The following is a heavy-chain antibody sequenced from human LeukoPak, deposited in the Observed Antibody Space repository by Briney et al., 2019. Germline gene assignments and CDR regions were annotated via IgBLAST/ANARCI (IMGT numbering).Heavy chain of an antibody. CDR3: ARLTFATIGLGYYYSYMDV. D-gene: IGHD5-12*01. Sequence: GASVKVSCKASGYTFTAYYMHWVRQAPGQGLEWMGWMNPNSGNTDYAQKFQGRVTITMNTSISTAYMELSSLRSEDTAVYYCARLTFATIGLGYYYSYMDVWGKGTTVTVSS. J-gene: IGHJ6*03. V-gene: IGHV1-8*03. CDR2: MNPNSGNT. CDR1: GYTFTAYY.